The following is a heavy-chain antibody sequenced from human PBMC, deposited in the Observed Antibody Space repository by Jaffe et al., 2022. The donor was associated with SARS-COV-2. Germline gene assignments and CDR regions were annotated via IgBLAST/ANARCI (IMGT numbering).Heavy chain of an antibody. CDR1: GFTFSDYY. J-gene: IGHJ5*02. CDR3: ARGSDYGSMTHYNFALHH. V-gene: IGHV3-11*01. Sequence: VQLVESGGGLVKPGGSLRLSCTVSGFTFSDYYFNWIRQSPGKGLEWVSFISSGGSTTSYADSVKGRFTVSRDNALKSLHLQMTSLRADDTAVYYCARGSDYGSMTHYNFALHHWGQGVLVTVSS. CDR2: ISSGGSTT. D-gene: IGHD3-10*01.